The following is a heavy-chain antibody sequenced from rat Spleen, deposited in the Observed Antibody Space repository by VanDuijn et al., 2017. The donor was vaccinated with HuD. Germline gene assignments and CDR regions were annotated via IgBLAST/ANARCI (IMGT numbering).Heavy chain of an antibody. D-gene: IGHD1-1*01. CDR3: GRTSLQWFRMDA. CDR2: ISPSGGTT. J-gene: IGHJ4*01. CDR1: GFIFRNYD. V-gene: IGHV5-25*01. Sequence: EVQLVESGGGLVQPGRSMKLSCEASGFIFRNYDMVWVRQAPTKGLEWVAAISPSGGTTYYRDSVKGRITVSRDNAKSTLYLQRDSLRSEDTATYYCGRTSLQWFRMDAWGQGTSLTVSS.